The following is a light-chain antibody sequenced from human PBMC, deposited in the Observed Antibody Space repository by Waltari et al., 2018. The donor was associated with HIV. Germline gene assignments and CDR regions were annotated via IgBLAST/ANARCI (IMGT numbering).Light chain of an antibody. Sequence: QSALTQPASVSGSPGQSITISCTGTSSAVGAYNHISWFQHHPGKVPKFIIFEVNNRPSGVSNRFSGSKSGNTASLTISGLQAEDEADYYCSSYTTRSTLVFGGGTKLTVL. J-gene: IGLJ2*01. V-gene: IGLV2-14*01. CDR2: EVN. CDR3: SSYTTRSTLV. CDR1: SSAVGAYNH.